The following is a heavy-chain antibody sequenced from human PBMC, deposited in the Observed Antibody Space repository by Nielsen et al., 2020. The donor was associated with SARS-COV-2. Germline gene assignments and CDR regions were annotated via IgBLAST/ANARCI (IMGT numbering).Heavy chain of an antibody. CDR1: GYSFTSNW. CDR3: ARPASGTYQNPDS. J-gene: IGHJ4*02. Sequence: GESLNPSCKGSGYSFTSNWITWVRQVPGKGLEWVGRLDTSDSYTNYSPSFQGHVTISVDRAISTAFLQWSSLRASDSAMYYCARPASGTYQNPDSWGQGTLVTVTS. V-gene: IGHV5-10-1*01. D-gene: IGHD1-26*01. CDR2: LDTSDSYT.